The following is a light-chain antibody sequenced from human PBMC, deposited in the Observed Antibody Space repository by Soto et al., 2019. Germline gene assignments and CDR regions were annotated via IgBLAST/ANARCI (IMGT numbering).Light chain of an antibody. J-gene: IGLJ1*01. Sequence: QSVLTQPASVSGSPGQSITISCTGTSSDVGGYNYVSWYQQHPGKAPKLMIYEVSNRPSGVSNRFSGSKSGNTASLTISGLQAEDEAAYYFSSYTISSLYVFGTGTKVTVL. V-gene: IGLV2-14*01. CDR2: EVS. CDR1: SSDVGGYNY. CDR3: SSYTISSLYV.